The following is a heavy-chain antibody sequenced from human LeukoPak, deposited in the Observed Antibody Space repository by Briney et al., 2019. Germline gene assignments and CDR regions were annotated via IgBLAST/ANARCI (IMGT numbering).Heavy chain of an antibody. D-gene: IGHD5-24*01. Sequence: SETLSLTCTVSGGSISSYFGSWIRQPPGKGLEWIGYIYYSGSTTYNPSLKSRVTISVDPSKNQFSLKLSSVTAADTAVYYCARMAAATHDAFDIWGQGTMVTVSS. CDR1: GGSISSYF. CDR3: ARMAAATHDAFDI. J-gene: IGHJ3*02. V-gene: IGHV4-59*01. CDR2: IYYSGST.